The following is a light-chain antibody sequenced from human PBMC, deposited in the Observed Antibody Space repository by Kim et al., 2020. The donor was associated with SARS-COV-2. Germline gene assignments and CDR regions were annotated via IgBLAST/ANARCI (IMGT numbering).Light chain of an antibody. CDR2: GTS. CDR1: QSVSSSY. J-gene: IGKJ2*01. V-gene: IGKV3-20*01. Sequence: LSPGERATLSCRASQSVSSSYLGWYQQKPGQAPRLLIYGTSSRATGIPERFSGSGSGTDFTLTISRLEPEDFAVYYCHHFGNSLYTFGQGTKLEIK. CDR3: HHFGNSLYT.